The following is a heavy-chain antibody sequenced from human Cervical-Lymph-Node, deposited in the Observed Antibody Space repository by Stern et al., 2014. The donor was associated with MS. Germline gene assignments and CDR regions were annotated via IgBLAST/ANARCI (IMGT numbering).Heavy chain of an antibody. CDR3: AHTLMGDYGNWYFAR. D-gene: IGHD4-17*01. CDR2: VIWDDDK. J-gene: IGHJ2*01. CDR1: GFSLTTGVA. Sequence: QVTLRESGPTVVKPTETLTLTCTFSGFSLTTGVAVGWIPQPPGKAPEWLALVIWDDDKRYSSSLKSRLTITKDSFKNQVALTMTDMDPGDSATYYCAHTLMGDYGNWYFARWGRGTLVTVSP. V-gene: IGHV2-5*02.